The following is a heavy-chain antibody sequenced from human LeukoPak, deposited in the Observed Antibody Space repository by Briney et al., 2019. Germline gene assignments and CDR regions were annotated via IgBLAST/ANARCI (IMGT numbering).Heavy chain of an antibody. D-gene: IGHD3-10*01. CDR3: ARSDYYGSGSPY. CDR1: GYTFTSYW. Sequence: KVSCKASGYTFTSYWISWVRQMPGKGLEWMGRIDPSDSYTNYSPSFQGHVTISADKSISTAYLQWSSLKASDTAMYYCARSDYYGSGSPYWGQGTLVTVSS. V-gene: IGHV5-10-1*01. J-gene: IGHJ4*02. CDR2: IDPSDSYT.